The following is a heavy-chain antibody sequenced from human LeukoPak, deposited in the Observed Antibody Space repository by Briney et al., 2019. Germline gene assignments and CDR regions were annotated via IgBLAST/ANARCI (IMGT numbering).Heavy chain of an antibody. V-gene: IGHV1-18*01. J-gene: IGHJ4*02. CDR2: ISAYNGNT. CDR1: GYTFTSYG. CDR3: ARARYYYDSSGYYYLALGYFDY. Sequence: ASVKVSCKASGYTFTSYGISWVRQAPGQGLEWMGWISAYNGNTNYAQKLQGRVTMTTDTSTSTAYMELRSLRSDDTAVYYCARARYYYDSSGYYYLALGYFDYWGQGTLVTVSS. D-gene: IGHD3-22*01.